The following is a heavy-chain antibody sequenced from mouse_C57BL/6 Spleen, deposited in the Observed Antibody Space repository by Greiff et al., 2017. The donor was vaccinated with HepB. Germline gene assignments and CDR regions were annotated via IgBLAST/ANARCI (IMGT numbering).Heavy chain of an antibody. CDR2: IDPSDSYT. J-gene: IGHJ4*01. D-gene: IGHD2-2*01. V-gene: IGHV1-69*01. Sequence: VQLQQPGAELVMPGASVKLSCKASGYTFTSYWMHWVKQRPGQGLEWIGEIDPSDSYTNYNQKFKGKSTLTVDKSSSTAYMQSSSLTSEDSAVYYCARWLPPYAMDYWGQGTSVTVSS. CDR3: ARWLPPYAMDY. CDR1: GYTFTSYW.